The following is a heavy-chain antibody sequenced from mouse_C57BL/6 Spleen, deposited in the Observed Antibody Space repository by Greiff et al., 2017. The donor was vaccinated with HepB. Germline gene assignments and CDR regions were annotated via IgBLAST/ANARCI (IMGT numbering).Heavy chain of an antibody. D-gene: IGHD1-1*01. CDR3: AITTVHWYFDV. V-gene: IGHV1-64*01. Sequence: VQLQQPGAELVKPGASVKLSCKASGYTFTSYWMHWVKQRPGQGLEWIGMIHPNSGSTNYNEKFKSKATLTVDKSSSTAYMQLSSLTSEDSAVYYCAITTVHWYFDVWGTGTTVTVSS. CDR2: IHPNSGST. CDR1: GYTFTSYW. J-gene: IGHJ1*03.